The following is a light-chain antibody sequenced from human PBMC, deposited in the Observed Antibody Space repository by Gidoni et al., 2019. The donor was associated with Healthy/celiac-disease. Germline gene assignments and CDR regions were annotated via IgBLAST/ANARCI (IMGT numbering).Light chain of an antibody. CDR3: QQYNSYLT. CDR1: KSISSW. V-gene: IGKV1-5*03. Sequence: DIQMTQSPSTLSASVGDRVTITCRASKSISSWLAWSQQKPGKAPKLLIYKAASVESGVPSRFSGSGSGTELTLTISSLQPDDFATYYCQQYNSYLTFGQGTKLEIK. J-gene: IGKJ2*01. CDR2: KAA.